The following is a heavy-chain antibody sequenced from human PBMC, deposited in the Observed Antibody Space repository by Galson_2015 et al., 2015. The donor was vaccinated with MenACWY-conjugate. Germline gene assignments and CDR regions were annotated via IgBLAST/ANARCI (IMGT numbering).Heavy chain of an antibody. CDR3: FAINSGIDY. J-gene: IGHJ4*02. CDR2: IWYDGSKT. V-gene: IGHV3-33*01. Sequence: SLRLSCAASGFTFRSYAMHWVRQAPGKGLEWVAVIWYDGSKTHYADSVKGRFTISRDNSKNTAYLQMNSLRADDTAMYYCFAINSGIDYWGQGTLVTVSS. CDR1: GFTFRSYA. D-gene: IGHD1-26*01.